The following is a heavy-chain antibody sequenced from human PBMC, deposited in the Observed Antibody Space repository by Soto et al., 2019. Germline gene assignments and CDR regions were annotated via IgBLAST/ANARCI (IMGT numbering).Heavy chain of an antibody. Sequence: SETLSLTCAVSSGSISNNKWWSWVRQPPGKGLEWIGEIYHSGSTNYNPSLKSRVTISVDKSKNQLSLKLSSVTAADTAVYYCATYYDILTGYTFDYWGQGTLVTVSS. CDR1: SGSISNNKW. D-gene: IGHD3-9*01. CDR3: ATYYDILTGYTFDY. V-gene: IGHV4-4*02. CDR2: IYHSGST. J-gene: IGHJ4*02.